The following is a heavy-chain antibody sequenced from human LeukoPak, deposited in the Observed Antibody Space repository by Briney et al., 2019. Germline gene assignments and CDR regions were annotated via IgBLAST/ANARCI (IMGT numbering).Heavy chain of an antibody. J-gene: IGHJ4*02. CDR1: GFTFSRYA. D-gene: IGHD3-22*01. Sequence: GGSLRLSCAASGFTFSRYAMTWVRQGPGTGLEFVASIIYSGGATYYADSVKGRFTISRDNSKNTLYLQMNSLRAEDTALYYCAKDGLYYDGSEHVYYFDSWGQGTLVTVSS. V-gene: IGHV3-23*01. CDR2: IIYSGGAT. CDR3: AKDGLYYDGSEHVYYFDS.